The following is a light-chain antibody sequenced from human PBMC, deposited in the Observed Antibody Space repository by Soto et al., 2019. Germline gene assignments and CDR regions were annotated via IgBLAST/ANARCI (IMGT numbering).Light chain of an antibody. CDR1: QNIRSR. CDR2: KAS. J-gene: IGKJ1*01. V-gene: IGKV1-5*03. Sequence: DFQMTQSPSTLSASVGDRVTITCRASQNIRSRLAWFQQKPGKAPKLLIHKASTLKSGVPSRFSGSGSGTEFTLTISSLQPDDFATYYCQHYNSYSEAFGQGTKVDIK. CDR3: QHYNSYSEA.